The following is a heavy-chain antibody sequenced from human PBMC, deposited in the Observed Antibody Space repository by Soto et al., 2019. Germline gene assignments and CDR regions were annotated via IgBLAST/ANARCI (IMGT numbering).Heavy chain of an antibody. D-gene: IGHD2-8*02. Sequence: SDTLSLTCAVSGGSISSSNWWSWVRQPPGKGLEWIGEIYHSGSTNYNPSLKSRVTISVDTSNSQFSLELSSVTAADTAVYYCARDKITGLFDYWGQGTLVTVTS. CDR1: GGSISSSNW. J-gene: IGHJ4*02. CDR3: ARDKITGLFDY. CDR2: IYHSGST. V-gene: IGHV4-4*02.